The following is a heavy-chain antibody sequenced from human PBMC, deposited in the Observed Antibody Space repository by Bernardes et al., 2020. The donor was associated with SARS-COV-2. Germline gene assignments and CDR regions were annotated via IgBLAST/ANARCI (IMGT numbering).Heavy chain of an antibody. CDR2: ISTSSSYK. V-gene: IGHV3-21*06. CDR1: GFTFSSYT. J-gene: IGHJ4*02. CDR3: ARVDFSNLYYFDY. D-gene: IGHD4-4*01. Sequence: GGSLRLSCAASGFTFSSYTMNWVRQAPGKGLEWISSISTSSSYKSYSDSVRGRFTISRDNAKNSVSLQMNSLRAEDTAVYYCARVDFSNLYYFDYWGQGTPVTVSS.